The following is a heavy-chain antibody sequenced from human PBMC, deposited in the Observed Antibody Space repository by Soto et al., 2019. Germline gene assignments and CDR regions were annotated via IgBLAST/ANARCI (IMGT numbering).Heavy chain of an antibody. J-gene: IGHJ4*02. D-gene: IGHD3-22*01. CDR1: GFTFSSYW. V-gene: IGHV3-7*01. CDR2: IKQDGSEK. Sequence: EVQLVESGGGLVQPGGSLRLSCAASGFTFSSYWMSWVRQAPGKGLEWVANIKQDGSEKYYVDSVKGRFTISRDNAKNSLYLQMNSLRAEDTAVYYCATLVVTTLRDFDYWGQGTLVTVSS. CDR3: ATLVVTTLRDFDY.